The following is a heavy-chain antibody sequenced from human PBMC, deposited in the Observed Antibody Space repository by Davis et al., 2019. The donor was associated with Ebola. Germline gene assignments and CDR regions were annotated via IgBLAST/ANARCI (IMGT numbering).Heavy chain of an antibody. V-gene: IGHV5-10-1*01. CDR2: IDPSISYT. D-gene: IGHD3-3*01. CDR3: ARHYTSKFESDY. CDR1: GYSFFSYW. J-gene: IGHJ4*02. Sequence: KVSCKGSGYSFFSYWISWVRQMPGKGLEWMGTIDPSISYTNYGPSFGGHVTISADTSISTAYLQWNSLKASDTAMYYCARHYTSKFESDYWGQGTLVSVSS.